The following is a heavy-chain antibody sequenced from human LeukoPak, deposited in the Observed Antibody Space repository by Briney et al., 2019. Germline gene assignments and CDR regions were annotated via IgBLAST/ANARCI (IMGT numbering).Heavy chain of an antibody. J-gene: IGHJ6*02. Sequence: GGSLRLSCAASGFTVRSNYMSWVRQAPGKGLEWVSVIYSGGSTYYADFVKGRFTISRDNSKNTLYLQMNSLRAEDTAVYYCTRDPRRDTYYYYGMDVWGQGTTVTVSS. CDR3: TRDPRRDTYYYYGMDV. CDR2: IYSGGST. D-gene: IGHD5-18*01. V-gene: IGHV3-66*02. CDR1: GFTVRSNY.